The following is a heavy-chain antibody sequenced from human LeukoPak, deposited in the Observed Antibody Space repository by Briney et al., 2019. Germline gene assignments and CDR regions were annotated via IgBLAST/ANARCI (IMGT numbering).Heavy chain of an antibody. Sequence: AGGSLRLSCAASGFTFSSYCMNWVRQAPGKGLEWVSSISSSSSYIYYADSVKGRFTISRDNAKNSLYLQMNSLRAEDTAVYYCARDPQGYCSGGSCYPSYWGQGTLVTVSS. CDR2: ISSSSSYI. D-gene: IGHD2-15*01. J-gene: IGHJ4*02. CDR3: ARDPQGYCSGGSCYPSY. CDR1: GFTFSSYC. V-gene: IGHV3-21*01.